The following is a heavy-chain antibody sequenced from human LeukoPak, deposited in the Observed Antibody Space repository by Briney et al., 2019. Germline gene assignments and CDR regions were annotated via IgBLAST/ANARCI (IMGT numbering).Heavy chain of an antibody. CDR1: GGSISSGGYY. J-gene: IGHJ3*02. D-gene: IGHD3-22*01. CDR2: IYYSGST. Sequence: SETLSLTCTVSGGSISSGGYYWSWIRQHPGKGLEWIGYIYYSGSTYYNPSLKSRVTISVDTSKNQFSLKLSSVTAADTAVYYCATMKNYYDSRGPDAFDIWGQGTMVTVSS. CDR3: ATMKNYYDSRGPDAFDI. V-gene: IGHV4-31*03.